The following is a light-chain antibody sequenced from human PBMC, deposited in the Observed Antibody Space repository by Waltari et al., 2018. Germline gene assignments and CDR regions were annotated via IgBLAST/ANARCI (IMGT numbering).Light chain of an antibody. V-gene: IGKV1-39*01. Sequence: DIQMTQSPSSLSASVGDRFTITCRASQSISSYLNWYQQKPGKAHKLLIYAASSLQSGVPSRFSGSGSGTDFTLTISSLQPEDFATYYCQQSYSTPVTFGGGTKVEIK. CDR1: QSISSY. J-gene: IGKJ4*02. CDR3: QQSYSTPVT. CDR2: AAS.